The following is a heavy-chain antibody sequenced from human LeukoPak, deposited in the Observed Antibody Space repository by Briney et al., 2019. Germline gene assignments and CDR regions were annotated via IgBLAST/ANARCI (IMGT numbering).Heavy chain of an antibody. J-gene: IGHJ4*02. V-gene: IGHV3-74*01. Sequence: GGSLRLSCAASGFTFSSYAMSWVRQAPGKGLVWVSRISPTGSTTSYADSVKGRFTVSRDNAKNTLYLQVNNLRAEDTAVYYCARGPNSNWSGLDFRGQGTLLTVSS. CDR1: GFTFSSYA. D-gene: IGHD6-6*01. CDR2: ISPTGSTT. CDR3: ARGPNSNWSGLDF.